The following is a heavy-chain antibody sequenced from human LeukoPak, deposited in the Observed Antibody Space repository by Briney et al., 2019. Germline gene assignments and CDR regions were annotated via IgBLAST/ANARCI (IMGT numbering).Heavy chain of an antibody. CDR1: GGSISSGSYY. CDR2: IYTSGST. CDR3: ARLVARYYDILTGYSEQDY. V-gene: IGHV4-61*02. J-gene: IGHJ4*02. D-gene: IGHD3-9*01. Sequence: SETLSLTCTVSGGSISSGSYYWSWIRQPAGKGLEWIGRIYTSGSTNHNPSLKSRVTISVDTSKNQFSLKLSSVTAADTAVYYCARLVARYYDILTGYSEQDYWGQGTLVTVSS.